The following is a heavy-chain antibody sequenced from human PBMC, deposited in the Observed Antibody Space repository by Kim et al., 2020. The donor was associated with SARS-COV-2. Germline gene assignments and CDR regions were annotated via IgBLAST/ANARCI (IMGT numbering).Heavy chain of an antibody. V-gene: IGHV4-31*03. D-gene: IGHD6-6*01. CDR2: IYYSGST. J-gene: IGHJ3*02. CDR3: ARVPILRIAAREKGEDAFDI. CDR1: GGSISSGGYY. Sequence: SETLSLTCTVSGGSISSGGYYWSLIRQHPGKGLECIGYIYYSGSTYYNPSLKSRVTISVDTSKNQFSLKPSSVTAADTAVYYCARVPILRIAAREKGEDAFDIWGQGTMVTVSS.